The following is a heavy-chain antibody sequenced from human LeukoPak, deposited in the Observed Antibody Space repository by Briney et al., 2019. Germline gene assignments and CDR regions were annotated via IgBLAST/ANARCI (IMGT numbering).Heavy chain of an antibody. D-gene: IGHD3-3*01. CDR2: ISGSGDKT. CDR1: RFTFSSNG. Sequence: PGGSLRLSCAPSRFTFSSNGMSWVRKAPGKGREWVSSISGSGDKTYYADSLKGRFTISRDNSKSTMYLQMNSLRAEDTAVYHCAKTNGYYDVWGQGTLVIVSS. V-gene: IGHV3-23*01. CDR3: AKTNGYYDV. J-gene: IGHJ4*02.